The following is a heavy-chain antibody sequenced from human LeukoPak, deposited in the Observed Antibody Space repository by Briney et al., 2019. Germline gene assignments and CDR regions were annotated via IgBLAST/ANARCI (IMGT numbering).Heavy chain of an antibody. Sequence: GGSLRLSCAASGFTFTNFGMHWVRQAPGKGLEWVAVMSHDGSHEKYGDSVRGRFVVSRDNSKNSLYLEMSSLRPEDTAVYYCAKVRTAFGMVVTALESWGPGTLVIVSS. CDR1: GFTFTNFG. V-gene: IGHV3-30*18. J-gene: IGHJ4*02. CDR3: AKVRTAFGMVVTALES. CDR2: MSHDGSHE. D-gene: IGHD3-3*01.